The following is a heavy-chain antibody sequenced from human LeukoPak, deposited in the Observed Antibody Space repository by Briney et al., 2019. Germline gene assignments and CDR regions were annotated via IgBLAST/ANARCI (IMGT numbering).Heavy chain of an antibody. Sequence: GGSLRLSCAASGFTFSSYSMNWVCQAPGKGLEWVSYISCSGNTIYYTDSVKGRFTISRDNAKNSLYLQMNSLRAGDTAVYYCVRGGKTYAWGDYWGQGTLVTVSS. CDR3: VRGGKTYAWGDY. D-gene: IGHD7-27*01. V-gene: IGHV3-48*04. CDR1: GFTFSSYS. J-gene: IGHJ4*02. CDR2: ISCSGNTI.